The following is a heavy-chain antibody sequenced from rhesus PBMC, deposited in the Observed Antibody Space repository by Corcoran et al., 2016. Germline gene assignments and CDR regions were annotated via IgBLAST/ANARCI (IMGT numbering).Heavy chain of an antibody. Sequence: QVQLQESGPAVVKPSETLSLTCAVSGGSISSSNWWSWIRQSPGKGQEWIGGIFGRGVSTEYNPSLKSRVTISMDTSKNQFSLKLSSVTAADTAVYYCARQWGIVVIIGYFDLWGPGTPITISS. J-gene: IGHJ2*01. V-gene: IGHV4-93*02. CDR3: ARQWGIVVIIGYFDL. CDR1: GGSISSSNW. CDR2: IFGRGVST. D-gene: IGHD3-28*01.